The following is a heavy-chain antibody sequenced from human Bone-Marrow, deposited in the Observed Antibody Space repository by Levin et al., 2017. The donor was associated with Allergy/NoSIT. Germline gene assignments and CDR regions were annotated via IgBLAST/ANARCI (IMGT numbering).Heavy chain of an antibody. Sequence: GGSLRLSCAASGFTFDDYAMHWVRQAPGKGLEWVSGISWNSGSIGYADSVKGRFTISRDNAKNSLYLQMNSLRAEDTALYYCAKEDLVVNYYYGSGSFDYWGQGTLVTVSS. D-gene: IGHD3-10*01. CDR3: AKEDLVVNYYYGSGSFDY. CDR1: GFTFDDYA. V-gene: IGHV3-9*01. CDR2: ISWNSGSI. J-gene: IGHJ4*02.